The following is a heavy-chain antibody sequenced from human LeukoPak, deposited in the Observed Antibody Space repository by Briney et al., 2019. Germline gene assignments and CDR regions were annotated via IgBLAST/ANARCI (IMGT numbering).Heavy chain of an antibody. V-gene: IGHV4-34*01. J-gene: IGHJ5*02. D-gene: IGHD1-26*01. CDR1: GGSFSGYY. CDR2: INHSGST. Sequence: SETLSLTCAVYGGSFSGYYWSWIRHPPGKGLEWIGEINHSGSTNYNPSLKSRVTISVDTSKNQFSLKLSSVTAADTAVYYCARVGIVGPTLGPWGQGTLVTVSS. CDR3: ARVGIVGPTLGP.